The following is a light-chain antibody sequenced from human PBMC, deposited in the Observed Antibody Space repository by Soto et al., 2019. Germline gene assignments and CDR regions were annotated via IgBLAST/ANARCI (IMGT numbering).Light chain of an antibody. Sequence: QSVLTQPPSVSAAPGQKVTISCSGSSSNIGNNYVSWYQQLPGTAPKLLFYENNKRPSGIPDRFSGSKSGTSGTLDITGLQTGDEADYYCATWDYSLTGEVFGGGTKLTVL. CDR2: ENN. CDR3: ATWDYSLTGEV. J-gene: IGLJ2*01. CDR1: SSNIGNNY. V-gene: IGLV1-51*01.